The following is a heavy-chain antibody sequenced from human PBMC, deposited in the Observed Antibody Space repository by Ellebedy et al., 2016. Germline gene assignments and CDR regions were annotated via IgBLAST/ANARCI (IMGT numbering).Heavy chain of an antibody. V-gene: IGHV3-21*01. D-gene: IGHD1-26*01. CDR3: ARDRSGSVVADDALDV. Sequence: ETLSLTCTASGFTLSSYSMNWVRQAPGKGLEWVSSISSSSTYIKYADSVKGRFTISRDNAKNSLYLQMNSLRVEDTAVYYCARDRSGSVVADDALDVWGPGTKVTVSS. CDR1: GFTLSSYS. CDR2: ISSSSTYI. J-gene: IGHJ3*01.